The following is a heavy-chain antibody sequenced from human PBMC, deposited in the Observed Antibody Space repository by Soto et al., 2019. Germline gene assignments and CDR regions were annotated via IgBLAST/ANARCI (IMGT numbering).Heavy chain of an antibody. CDR3: AKDFGKQLWFRFVGFDY. CDR2: ISGSGGST. Sequence: GSLRLSCAASGFTFSSYAMSWVRQAPGKGLEWVSAISGSGGSTYYADSVKGRFTISRDNSKNTLYLQMNSLRAEDTAVYYCAKDFGKQLWFRFVGFDYWGQGTLVPVSP. D-gene: IGHD5-18*01. V-gene: IGHV3-23*01. J-gene: IGHJ4*02. CDR1: GFTFSSYA.